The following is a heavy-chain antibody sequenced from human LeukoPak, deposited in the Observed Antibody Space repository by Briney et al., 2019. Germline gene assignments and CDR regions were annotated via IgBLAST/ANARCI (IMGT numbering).Heavy chain of an antibody. V-gene: IGHV4-39*01. Sequence: SETLSLTCTASGGSISSSTYYWGWIRQPPGKGLEWIATIYYSGTTYYNPSLKSRVTISVDTSKNQFYLMLSSVTAADTAVYYCARGPTTKYFDSWGQGTLVTVSS. J-gene: IGHJ4*02. D-gene: IGHD4-17*01. CDR2: IYYSGTT. CDR1: GGSISSSTYY. CDR3: ARGPTTKYFDS.